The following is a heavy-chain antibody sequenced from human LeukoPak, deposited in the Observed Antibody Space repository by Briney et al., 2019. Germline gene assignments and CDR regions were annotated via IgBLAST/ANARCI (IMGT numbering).Heavy chain of an antibody. CDR3: ARVMTSTAGYAFDI. D-gene: IGHD3-16*01. CDR2: ISSYNGNT. CDR1: GYTFTSSN. J-gene: IGHJ3*02. V-gene: IGHV1-18*01. Sequence: VASVRVSCKASGYTFTSSNICWVRQAPGRGLEWMGWISSYNGNTNYALKFQGRVTMTTDTSTSTAYMELRSLRSDDTAVYYCARVMTSTAGYAFDIWGQGTMVTVSS.